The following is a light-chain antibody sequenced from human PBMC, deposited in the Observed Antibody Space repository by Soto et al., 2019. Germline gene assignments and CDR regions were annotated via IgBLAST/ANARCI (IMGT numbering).Light chain of an antibody. CDR2: LGS. J-gene: IGKJ1*01. CDR1: QSLLHSNGYNY. CDR3: MQALQTPWT. V-gene: IGKV2-28*01. Sequence: DIVITQSPLSLPVTPGEPASISCSSSQSLLHSNGYNYLDWYLQKPGQSPQLLIYLGSNRASGVPDRFSGSGSGTDFTLKISRVEAEDVGVYYCMQALQTPWTFGQGTKVDIK.